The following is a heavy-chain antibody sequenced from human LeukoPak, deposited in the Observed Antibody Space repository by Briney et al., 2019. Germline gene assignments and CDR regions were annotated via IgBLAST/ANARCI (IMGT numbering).Heavy chain of an antibody. CDR2: LHTGGRT. Sequence: PGVSLRLSCAASGFIVSNSYMSWVRQAPGKGLEWVSVLHTGGRTFYADSVMGRFTISTDNSKNTLFLQMNSLRAEDTAVYYCARDPSGNLYFDYWGQGALVTVSS. V-gene: IGHV3-53*01. CDR3: ARDPSGNLYFDY. D-gene: IGHD6-19*01. CDR1: GFIVSNSY. J-gene: IGHJ4*02.